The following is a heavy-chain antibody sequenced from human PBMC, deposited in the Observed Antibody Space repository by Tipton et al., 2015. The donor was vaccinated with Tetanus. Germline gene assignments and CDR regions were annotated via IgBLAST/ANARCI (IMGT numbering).Heavy chain of an antibody. CDR3: ARTSGYLYSNH. CDR1: GGSVSSGSYF. D-gene: IGHD3-3*01. CDR2: IYYSGTT. Sequence: TLSLTCTVSGGSVSSGSYFWSWIRQPPGKGLQWIGYIYYSGTTNYNPSLKSRVAMSVDTSKNQLSLKLSSVTSADTAVYYCARTSGYLYSNHWGQGTLVTVSS. V-gene: IGHV4-61*01. J-gene: IGHJ1*01.